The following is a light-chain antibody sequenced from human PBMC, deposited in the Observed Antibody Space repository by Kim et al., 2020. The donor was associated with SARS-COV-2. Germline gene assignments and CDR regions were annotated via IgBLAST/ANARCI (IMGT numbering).Light chain of an antibody. CDR1: SRNSIYE. J-gene: IGLJ3*02. V-gene: IGLV4-69*01. CDR3: QTWGTGIRV. CDR2: LNHDGSH. Sequence: ASVKLTCAMRSRNSIYEKAGHRQQQKKGPRYLMKLNHDGSHNKGDGIPDRFAGASSGAERYPPISSLQSEDEADYYCQTWGTGIRVFGGGTQLTVL.